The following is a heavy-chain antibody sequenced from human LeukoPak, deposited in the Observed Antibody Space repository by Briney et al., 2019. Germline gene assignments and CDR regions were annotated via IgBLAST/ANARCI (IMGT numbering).Heavy chain of an antibody. CDR2: IIPIFGTA. CDR3: ARQPTYYYDSSGYSFDY. D-gene: IGHD3-22*01. Sequence: ASVKVSCKASGGTFSTYAIDWVRQAPGQGLEWVGGIIPIFGTANYAQKFQGRVTITADESTSTAYMELSSLRSEDTAVYYCARQPTYYYDSSGYSFDYWGQGTLVTVSS. CDR1: GGTFSTYA. V-gene: IGHV1-69*13. J-gene: IGHJ4*02.